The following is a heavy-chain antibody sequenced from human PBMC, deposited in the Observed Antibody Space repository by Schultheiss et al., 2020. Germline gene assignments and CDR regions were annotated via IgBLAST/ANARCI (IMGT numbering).Heavy chain of an antibody. Sequence: SETLSLTCTVSGGSISSTSYYWGWIRQPPGKGLEWIGYIYYSGSTNYNPSLKSRVTISVDTSKNQFSLKLSSVTAADTAVYYCARQGYNSGWYISDYWGQGTLVTVSS. D-gene: IGHD6-19*01. CDR1: GGSISSTSYY. V-gene: IGHV4-61*05. J-gene: IGHJ4*02. CDR3: ARQGYNSGWYISDY. CDR2: IYYSGST.